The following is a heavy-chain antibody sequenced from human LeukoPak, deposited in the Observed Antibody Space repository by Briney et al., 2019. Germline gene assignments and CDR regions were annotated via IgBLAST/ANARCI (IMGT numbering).Heavy chain of an antibody. CDR2: IYTSGST. J-gene: IGHJ4*02. CDR1: GGSLSSGSYY. D-gene: IGHD3-3*01. V-gene: IGHV4-61*02. CDR3: AGYDFWSGPVFDY. Sequence: PSETLSLTCTASGGSLSSGSYYWSWIRQPAGKGLEWIGRIYTSGSTIYNRSLKSRVTISVDTSKNQFSLTLSSVTAADTAVYYCAGYDFWSGPVFDYWGQGTLVTVSS.